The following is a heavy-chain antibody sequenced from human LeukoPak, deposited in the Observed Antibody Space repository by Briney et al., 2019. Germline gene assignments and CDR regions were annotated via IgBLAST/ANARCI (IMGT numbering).Heavy chain of an antibody. D-gene: IGHD2-2*01. V-gene: IGHV4-59*08. CDR1: GGSITSYY. CDR3: ATHRSRRYELDS. J-gene: IGHJ4*02. CDR2: IFSSGST. Sequence: KPSETLSLTCTVSGGSITSYYWSWIRQPPGEGLEYLGNIFSSGSTAYNPSLRSRLPMSVDTSKNQSSLKLHSVPAADTALYYCATHRSRRYELDSWPQGPLVTVSS.